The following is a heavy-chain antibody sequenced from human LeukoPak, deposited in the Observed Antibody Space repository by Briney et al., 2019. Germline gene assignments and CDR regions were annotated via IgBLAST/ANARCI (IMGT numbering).Heavy chain of an antibody. J-gene: IGHJ3*02. V-gene: IGHV3-48*01. CDR2: ITSSSSTI. Sequence: GGSLRLSCAASGFTFSTYTMNWARQAPGKGLEWLSYITSSSSTIYYADSVKGRFTISRDNAKNSLYLQMNSLRAEDTAVYYCARKFQNAFDIWGQGTMVTVSS. CDR1: GFTFSTYT. CDR3: ARKFQNAFDI.